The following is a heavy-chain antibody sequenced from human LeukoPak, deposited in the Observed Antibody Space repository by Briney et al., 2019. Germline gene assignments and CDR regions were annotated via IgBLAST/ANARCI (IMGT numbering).Heavy chain of an antibody. Sequence: PGGSLRLSCAASGFTFSNAWMSWVRQAPGKGLEWVGRIKSKTDGGTTDYAAPVKGRFTISRDDSKNTLYLQMSSLKTEDTAVYYCTTDDMRGQRLVPSFDYWGQGTLVTVSS. D-gene: IGHD6-13*01. V-gene: IGHV3-15*01. CDR2: IKSKTDGGTT. J-gene: IGHJ4*02. CDR3: TTDDMRGQRLVPSFDY. CDR1: GFTFSNAW.